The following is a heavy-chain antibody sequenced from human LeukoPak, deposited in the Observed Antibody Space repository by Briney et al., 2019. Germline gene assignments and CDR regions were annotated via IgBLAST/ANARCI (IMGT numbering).Heavy chain of an antibody. CDR2: IKQDGSEK. CDR1: GFTFSSYW. V-gene: IGHV3-7*01. J-gene: IGHJ4*02. CDR3: ASRPYYDFWSGYSPFDY. Sequence: GGSLRLSCAASGFTFSSYWMSWVRQAPGKGLEWVANIKQDGSEKYYVDSVKGRFTISRDNAKNSLYLQMNSLRAEDTAVYYCASRPYYDFWSGYSPFDYWGQGTLVTVSS. D-gene: IGHD3-3*01.